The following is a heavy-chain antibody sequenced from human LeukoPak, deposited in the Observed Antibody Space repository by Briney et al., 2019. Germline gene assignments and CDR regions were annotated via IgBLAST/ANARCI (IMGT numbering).Heavy chain of an antibody. J-gene: IGHJ5*02. Sequence: SETLSLTCTVSGGSISSYFWSLIRQPPRKGLEYIGRIYPTGSTKYNPSLESRVTMSVDTSKNQFSLKLSSVTAADTAVYYCARLTPTRWFDPWGQGTLVTVSS. V-gene: IGHV4-4*07. CDR1: GGSISSYF. CDR2: IYPTGST. CDR3: ARLTPTRWFDP. D-gene: IGHD1-14*01.